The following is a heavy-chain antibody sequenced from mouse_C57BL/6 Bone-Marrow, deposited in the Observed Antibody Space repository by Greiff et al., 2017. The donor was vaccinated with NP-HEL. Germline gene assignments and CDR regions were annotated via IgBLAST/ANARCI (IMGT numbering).Heavy chain of an antibody. D-gene: IGHD2-3*01. CDR3: ARSDGYSAWFAY. J-gene: IGHJ3*01. Sequence: EVMLVESGAELVKPGASVKLSCTASGFNIKDYYMHWVKQRTEQGLEWIGRIDPEDGETKYAPKFQGKATITADTSSNTAYLQLSSLTSEDTAVYYCARSDGYSAWFAYWGQGTLVTVSA. V-gene: IGHV14-2*01. CDR2: IDPEDGET. CDR1: GFNIKDYY.